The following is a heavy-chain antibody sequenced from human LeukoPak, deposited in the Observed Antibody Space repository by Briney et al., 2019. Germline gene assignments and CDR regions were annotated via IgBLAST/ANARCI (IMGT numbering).Heavy chain of an antibody. V-gene: IGHV4-30-2*01. Sequence: SQTLSLTCAVSGGSISSGGYSWSWIRQPPGKGLEWIGYIYHSGNTYYNPSLKSRVTISVDRSKNQFSLKLSSVTAADTAVYYCARGPNYDSSGYYSEGSFPFDYWGQGTLVTVSS. J-gene: IGHJ4*02. CDR1: GGSISSGGYS. D-gene: IGHD3-22*01. CDR2: IYHSGNT. CDR3: ARGPNYDSSGYYSEGSFPFDY.